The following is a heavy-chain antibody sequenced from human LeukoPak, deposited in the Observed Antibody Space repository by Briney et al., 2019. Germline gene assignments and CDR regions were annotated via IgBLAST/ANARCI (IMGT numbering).Heavy chain of an antibody. D-gene: IGHD6-13*01. V-gene: IGHV3-21*01. CDR1: GFTFSSYS. CDR3: ARGAADGTGFGDY. CDR2: ISSSSSYI. Sequence: GGSLRLSCAASGFTFSSYSMNWVRQAPGKGLEWVSSISSSSSYIYYADSVKGRFTISRDNAKNSLYLQMNSLRAEDTAVYYCARGAADGTGFGDYWGQGTLVTVSS. J-gene: IGHJ4*02.